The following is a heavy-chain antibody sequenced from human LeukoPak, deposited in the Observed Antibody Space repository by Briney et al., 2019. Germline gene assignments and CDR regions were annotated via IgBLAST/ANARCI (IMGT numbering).Heavy chain of an antibody. CDR1: GFTFSSYA. Sequence: GGSLRLSCAASGFTFSSYAMSWVRQAPGKGLEWVSAISGSGGSTYYADSVKGRFSISRNDSDNTVYLQMNSLRPEDSAVFYCAKVRGPLYYYAVDAWGQGTKVTVSS. D-gene: IGHD1-14*01. CDR3: AKVRGPLYYYAVDA. CDR2: ISGSGGST. V-gene: IGHV3-23*01. J-gene: IGHJ6*02.